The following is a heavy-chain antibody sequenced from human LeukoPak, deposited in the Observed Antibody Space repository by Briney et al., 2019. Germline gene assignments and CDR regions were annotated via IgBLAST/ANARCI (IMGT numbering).Heavy chain of an antibody. J-gene: IGHJ4*02. D-gene: IGHD6-19*01. V-gene: IGHV4-59*01. Sequence: PSETLSLTCTVSGGSISSYYWSWIRQPPGKGREGIGNISYSGSTNYNPSLKSRVTISVDTSKNQFSLKLSSVTAADTAVYYCASSTKQWLVYFDYWGQGTLVTVSS. CDR1: GGSISSYY. CDR2: ISYSGST. CDR3: ASSTKQWLVYFDY.